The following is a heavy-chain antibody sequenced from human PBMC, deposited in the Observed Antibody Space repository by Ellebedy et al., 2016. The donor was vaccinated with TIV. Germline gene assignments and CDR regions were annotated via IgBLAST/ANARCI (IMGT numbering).Heavy chain of an antibody. J-gene: IGHJ6*02. Sequence: AASVKVSCKASGYTFTSYDINWVRQATGQGLEWMGSMNPNSGNTGYAQKFQGRVTMTKNTSIRTAYMGLSSLRSEDTAVYYCASPIAVAGDGMDVWGQGTTVTVSS. V-gene: IGHV1-8*01. CDR2: MNPNSGNT. CDR1: GYTFTSYD. CDR3: ASPIAVAGDGMDV. D-gene: IGHD6-19*01.